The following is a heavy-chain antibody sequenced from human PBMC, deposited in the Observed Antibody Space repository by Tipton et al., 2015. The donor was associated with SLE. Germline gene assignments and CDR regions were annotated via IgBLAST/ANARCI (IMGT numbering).Heavy chain of an antibody. Sequence: TLSLTCTVSGGSISSGGYYWSWIRQHPGKGLEWIGYIYYSGSTYYNPSLKSRVTISLDTSKNQFSLQLNSVTAADTAVYYCARSVARYFNSWGQGTLVRVSS. CDR2: IYYSGST. V-gene: IGHV4-31*03. D-gene: IGHD6-19*01. J-gene: IGHJ4*02. CDR1: GGSISSGGYY. CDR3: ARSVARYFNS.